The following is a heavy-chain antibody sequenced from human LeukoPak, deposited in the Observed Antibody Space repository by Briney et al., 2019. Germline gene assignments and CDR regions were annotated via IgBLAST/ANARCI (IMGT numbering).Heavy chain of an antibody. CDR3: VRDVRAVTTRNNYYAMDV. J-gene: IGHJ6*02. V-gene: IGHV3-64D*06. CDR1: GFTFSAYA. Sequence: PGGSLRLSCSASGFTFSAYAMHWVRQAPGKGLEYVSSISSNGGSTYYADSVKGRFTISRDNSKNTLYLQMSSLRAEDTAEYYCVRDVRAVTTRNNYYAMDVWGQGTTVTVSS. CDR2: ISSNGGST. D-gene: IGHD4-17*01.